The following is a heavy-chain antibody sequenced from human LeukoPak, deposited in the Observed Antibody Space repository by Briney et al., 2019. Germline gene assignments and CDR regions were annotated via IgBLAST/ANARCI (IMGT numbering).Heavy chain of an antibody. CDR1: GYIFTGYY. CDR2: INPNSGST. CDR3: ARSYDYILWIYHSAFDI. Sequence: GASVKVSCKASGYIFTGYYVHWVRQAPGQGLEWMGWINPNSGSTNSAQKFQGRVTMTRDTSISTAYMELSRLRSDDTAVYYCARSYDYILWIYHSAFDIWGQGTMVTVSS. D-gene: IGHD3-16*02. V-gene: IGHV1-2*02. J-gene: IGHJ3*02.